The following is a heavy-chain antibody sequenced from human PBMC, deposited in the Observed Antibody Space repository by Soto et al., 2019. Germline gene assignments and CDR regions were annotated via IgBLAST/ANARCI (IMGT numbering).Heavy chain of an antibody. CDR2: SSPRGDTI. CDR3: AKGPHTNVGWPYYSES. CDR1: GFSLANYP. J-gene: IGHJ4*02. V-gene: IGHV3-48*02. Sequence: HPGGSLRLSCVASGFSLANYPMNWVRQTPGKGLEWISYSSPRGDTIYYADSVEGRFTISRDNARNSLSLHMSSLRDEDSALYYCAKGPHTNVGWPYYSESWGQGVPVTVSS. D-gene: IGHD6-19*01.